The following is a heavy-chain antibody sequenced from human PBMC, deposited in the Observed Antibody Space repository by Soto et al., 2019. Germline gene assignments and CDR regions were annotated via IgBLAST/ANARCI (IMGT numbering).Heavy chain of an antibody. CDR2: IYCSSKWYY. D-gene: IGHD1-26*01. CDR1: GDSVSSNSAG. V-gene: IGHV6-1*01. CDR3: ARGEQYSGRIFDY. J-gene: IGHJ4*01. Sequence: SQTLSLTCAITGDSVSSNSAGWSWVRQSPSRGLEWLGRIYCSSKWYYEYAVSVRGRITINPDTSKNQSSLQLNSVTPEDTAVYFCARGEQYSGRIFDYWGQGTLVTVSS.